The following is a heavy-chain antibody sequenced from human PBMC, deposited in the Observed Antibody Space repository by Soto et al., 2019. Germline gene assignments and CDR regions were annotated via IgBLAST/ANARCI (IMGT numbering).Heavy chain of an antibody. J-gene: IGHJ4*02. D-gene: IGHD5-12*01. V-gene: IGHV3-30-3*01. CDR1: GFTFSSYA. CDR2: ISYDESNK. Sequence: GGSLRLSCAASGFTFSSYAMSWVRQAPGKGLEWVAVISYDESNKYYVDSVRGRFTISRDNSKNTQYLQMNRLKAEDTVFFYCARVGDGYNYYPYYFDYWGQGTLVTVSS. CDR3: ARVGDGYNYYPYYFDY.